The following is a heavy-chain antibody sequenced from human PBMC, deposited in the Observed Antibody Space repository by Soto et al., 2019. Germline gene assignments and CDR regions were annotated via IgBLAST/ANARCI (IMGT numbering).Heavy chain of an antibody. V-gene: IGHV3-74*01. J-gene: IGHJ4*02. CDR1: GFTFSSFG. CDR3: LTTHFDY. CDR2: INTNGSSR. Sequence: QPGGSLRLSCAASGFTFSSFGMSWVRQAPGKGLEWVSSINTNGSSRSYADSVRGRFTISRDNAKSTLYLQMSSLRAEDTAVYYCLTTHFDYWGQGTLVTVSS. D-gene: IGHD3-22*01.